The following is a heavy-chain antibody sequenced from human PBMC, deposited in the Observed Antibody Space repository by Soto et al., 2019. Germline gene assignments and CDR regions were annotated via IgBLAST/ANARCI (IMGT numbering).Heavy chain of an antibody. J-gene: IGHJ4*02. Sequence: SETLSLTCAVYGGSFSGYFWSWIRQPPGKGLEWIGEIFHGGSTNYSPSLKSRVTISVDTSKNQFSLELSSVTAADTAVYYCARPHYDSNTLYYFFDYWGQGTLVTVSS. CDR1: GGSFSGYF. CDR2: IFHGGST. V-gene: IGHV4-34*12. D-gene: IGHD3-22*01. CDR3: ARPHYDSNTLYYFFDY.